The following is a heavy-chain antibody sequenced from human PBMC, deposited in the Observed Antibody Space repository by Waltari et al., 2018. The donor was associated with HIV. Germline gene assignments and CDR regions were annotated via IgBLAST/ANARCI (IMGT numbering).Heavy chain of an antibody. CDR1: GGTFSSYA. V-gene: IGHV1-69*01. D-gene: IGHD5-18*01. Sequence: QGQLVQSGAEVKKPGSSVKVSCKASGGTFSSYAISWVRQAPGQGLEWMGGIIPIFGTTNYAQKFQGRVTITADESTSTAYMELSSLRSEDTAVYYCARTMDHVDTVMERYWYFDLWGRGTLVTVSS. CDR2: IIPIFGTT. J-gene: IGHJ2*01. CDR3: ARTMDHVDTVMERYWYFDL.